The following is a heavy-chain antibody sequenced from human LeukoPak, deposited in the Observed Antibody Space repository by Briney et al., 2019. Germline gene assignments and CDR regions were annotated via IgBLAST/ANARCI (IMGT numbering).Heavy chain of an antibody. CDR3: AKFFRSDWYFDL. J-gene: IGHJ2*01. Sequence: PGGSLRLSCAASGFTFSSYGMHWVRQAPGKGLEWVSAISGSGGSTYYADSVKGRFTISRDNSKNTLYLQMNSLRAEDTAVYYCAKFFRSDWYFDLWGRGTLVTVSS. CDR1: GFTFSSYG. CDR2: ISGSGGST. D-gene: IGHD3-3*01. V-gene: IGHV3-23*01.